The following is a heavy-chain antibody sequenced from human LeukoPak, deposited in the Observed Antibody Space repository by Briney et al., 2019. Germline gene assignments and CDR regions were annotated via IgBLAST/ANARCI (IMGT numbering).Heavy chain of an antibody. D-gene: IGHD1-1*01. CDR2: IKQDGSEK. J-gene: IGHJ3*02. Sequence: GRSLRLSCAASGFTFSSYAMHWVRQAPGKGLEWVANIKQDGSEKYYVDSVKGRFTISRDNAKNSLYLQMNSLRAEDTAVYYCARETTGTTSAFDIWGQGTMVTVSS. CDR3: ARETTGTTSAFDI. CDR1: GFTFSSYA. V-gene: IGHV3-7*01.